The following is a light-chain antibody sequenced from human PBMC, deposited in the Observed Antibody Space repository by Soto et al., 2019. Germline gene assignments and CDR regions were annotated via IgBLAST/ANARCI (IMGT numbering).Light chain of an antibody. V-gene: IGKV3-11*01. CDR1: QSVSSD. J-gene: IGKJ4*02. CDR3: QQRSNWPLT. Sequence: EIVLTQSPATLSLSPGERATLSCMASQSVSSDLAWYEQEPGRAPRLRIYDASNRATGIPARFSGSGSGTDFTLTISSLEPEDCAVYYCQQRSNWPLTFGGGTKVEIK. CDR2: DAS.